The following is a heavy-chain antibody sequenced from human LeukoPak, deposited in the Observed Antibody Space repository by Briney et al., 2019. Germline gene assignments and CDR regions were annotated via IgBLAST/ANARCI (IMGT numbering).Heavy chain of an antibody. D-gene: IGHD5-12*01. CDR1: GGTFSSYA. CDR3: ARRRGGGYDSLDY. Sequence: SVKVSCKASGGTFSSYAISWVRQAPGQGLEWMGGIIPIFGTANYAQKFQGRVTITADESTSTAYMELSSLRSEDTAVYYCARRRGGGYDSLDYWGQGTLVTVSS. CDR2: IIPIFGTA. J-gene: IGHJ4*02. V-gene: IGHV1-69*01.